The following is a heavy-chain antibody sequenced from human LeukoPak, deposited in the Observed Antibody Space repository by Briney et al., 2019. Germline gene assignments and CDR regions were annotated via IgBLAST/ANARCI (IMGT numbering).Heavy chain of an antibody. D-gene: IGHD3-22*01. CDR2: ISAYNGNT. Sequence: ASVKVSCKASGGTFSSYAISWVRQAPGQGLEWMGWISAYNGNTNYAQNLQGRVTMTTDTSTSTAYMELRSLRSDDTAVYYCARDLNWDYYDSSGYADWGQGTLVTVSS. V-gene: IGHV1-18*01. CDR1: GGTFSSYA. J-gene: IGHJ4*02. CDR3: ARDLNWDYYDSSGYAD.